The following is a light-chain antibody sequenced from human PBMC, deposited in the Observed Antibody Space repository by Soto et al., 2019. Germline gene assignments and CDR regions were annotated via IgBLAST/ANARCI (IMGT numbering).Light chain of an antibody. J-gene: IGLJ1*01. CDR2: DVS. CDR3: SAYTSATTYV. Sequence: QSVLTQPASVSGSPGQSITISCTGTSSDVGAYNYDSWYQQYPGEAPKVIIYDVSHRPAGVYNRFSGSNSGNTASLTISGLQTQDEADYYCSAYTSATTYVFGTGTRSPS. CDR1: SSDVGAYNY. V-gene: IGLV2-14*01.